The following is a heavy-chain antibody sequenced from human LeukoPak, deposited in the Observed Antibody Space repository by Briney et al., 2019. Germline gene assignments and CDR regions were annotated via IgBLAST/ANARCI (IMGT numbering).Heavy chain of an antibody. V-gene: IGHV3-30*03. Sequence: PGGSLRLSCAASGFTFSSYGMYWVRQAPGKGLEWVAVISYDGSNKYYADSVKGRFTISRDNSKNTLYLQVNSLRAEDTAVYYCASTSHYDFWSGINHWGQGTLVTVSS. CDR1: GFTFSSYG. D-gene: IGHD3-3*01. J-gene: IGHJ5*02. CDR2: ISYDGSNK. CDR3: ASTSHYDFWSGINH.